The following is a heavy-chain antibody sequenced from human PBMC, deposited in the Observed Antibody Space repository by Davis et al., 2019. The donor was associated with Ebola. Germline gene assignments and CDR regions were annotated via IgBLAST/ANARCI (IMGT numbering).Heavy chain of an antibody. Sequence: ASVKVSCKASGYTFTSYGISWVRQAPGQGLEWMGRINPNSGGTNYAQKFQGRVTMTRDTSTSTVYMELSSLRSEDTAVYYCARSRGTGMVRYYGMDVWGQGTTVTVSS. D-gene: IGHD3/OR15-3a*01. CDR1: GYTFTSYG. CDR3: ARSRGTGMVRYYGMDV. J-gene: IGHJ6*02. V-gene: IGHV1-18*04. CDR2: INPNSGGT.